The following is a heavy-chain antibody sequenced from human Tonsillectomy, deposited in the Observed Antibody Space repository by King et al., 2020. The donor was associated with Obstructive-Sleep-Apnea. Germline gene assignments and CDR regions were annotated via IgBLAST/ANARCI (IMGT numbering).Heavy chain of an antibody. V-gene: IGHV3-30-3*01. CDR2: ISSYGSNK. J-gene: IGHJ4*02. CDR3: ARVGVGYCSSTSCFARNSFDY. CDR1: GFTFSSYA. D-gene: IGHD2-2*01. Sequence: VQLVESGGGVVQPGRSLRLSCAASGFTFSSYAMHWVRQAPGKGLEWGAGISSYGSNKYYADSVKGRLTISRDNSKNTLYLQMNSLRAEDTAVYYCARVGVGYCSSTSCFARNSFDYWGQGTLVTVSS.